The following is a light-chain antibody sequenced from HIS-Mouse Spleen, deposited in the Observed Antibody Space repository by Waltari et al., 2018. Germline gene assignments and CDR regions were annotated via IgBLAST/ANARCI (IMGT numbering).Light chain of an antibody. CDR3: NSRDSSGNHVV. J-gene: IGLJ2*01. CDR1: SLRSYY. Sequence: AVSVALGQTVRITCQGDSLRSYYASWYQQKPGQAPVLVIYGKNNRPSGIPDRFSGSSAGNTASLTITGAQAEDEADYYCNSRDSSGNHVVFGGGTKLTVL. V-gene: IGLV3-19*01. CDR2: GKN.